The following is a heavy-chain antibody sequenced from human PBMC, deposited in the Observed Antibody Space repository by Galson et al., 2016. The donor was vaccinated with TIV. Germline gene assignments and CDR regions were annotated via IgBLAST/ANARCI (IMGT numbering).Heavy chain of an antibody. D-gene: IGHD5-18*01. CDR1: GFTFSAYA. CDR2: VSGNGVST. Sequence: SLRLSCAASGFTFSAYAMTWVRQAPGKGLEWVSVVSGNGVSTYYADSVKGRFVISRDNSKNMLYLQMYSLTVDDTAVYDCAKGAAWDTSMGWLGFWFDYWGQGTLVTVSS. V-gene: IGHV3-23*01. J-gene: IGHJ4*02. CDR3: AKGAAWDTSMGWLGFWFDY.